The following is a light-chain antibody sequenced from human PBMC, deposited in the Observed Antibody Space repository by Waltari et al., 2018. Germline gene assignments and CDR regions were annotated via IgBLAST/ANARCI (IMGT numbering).Light chain of an antibody. V-gene: IGLV1-40*01. J-gene: IGLJ2*01. CDR2: GNS. Sequence: QSGLPQPPSVSGAPGQRATISCTGSSSNIGPGYALHWYQLLPGTAPKLLIYGNSNRPSGVPDRFSGSKSGTSASLAITGLQAEDEADYYCQSYDSSLSTSVFGGGTKLTVL. CDR3: QSYDSSLSTSV. CDR1: SSNIGPGYA.